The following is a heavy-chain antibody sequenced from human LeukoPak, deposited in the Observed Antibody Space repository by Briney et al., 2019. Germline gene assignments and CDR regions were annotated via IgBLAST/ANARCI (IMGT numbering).Heavy chain of an antibody. Sequence: SETLSLTCTVSGGSISSYYWSWIRQPPGKGLEWIGYIYYSGSTNYNPSLKSRVTISVDTSKNQFSLKLSSVTAADTAVYYCARDQRVRYSSGWGLNWFDPWGQGTLVTVSS. CDR1: GGSISSYY. CDR3: ARDQRVRYSSGWGLNWFDP. CDR2: IYYSGST. D-gene: IGHD6-19*01. J-gene: IGHJ5*02. V-gene: IGHV4-59*01.